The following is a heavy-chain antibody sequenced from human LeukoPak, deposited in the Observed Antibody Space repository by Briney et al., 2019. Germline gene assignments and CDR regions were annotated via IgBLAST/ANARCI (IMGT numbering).Heavy chain of an antibody. J-gene: IGHJ4*01. CDR1: GFTFSHHH. CDR3: PRIFNYETGGNFPDH. Sequence: GGSLRLSCAASGFTFSHHHMDWVRQAPGKGLEWIGRSRNKGRGYNSVFAASVKGRFTIQKDEPQNSLYLQMNRLKTEGAAVYYCPRIFNYETGGNFPDHWGQGTLVTVSS. V-gene: IGHV3-72*01. D-gene: IGHD3-22*01. CDR2: SRNKGRGYNS.